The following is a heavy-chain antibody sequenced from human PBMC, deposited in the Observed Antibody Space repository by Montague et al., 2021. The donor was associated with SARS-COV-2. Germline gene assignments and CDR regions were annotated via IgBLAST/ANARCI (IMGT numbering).Heavy chain of an antibody. V-gene: IGHV3-74*01. CDR1: GFTFSSYW. Sequence: SLRLSCAASGFTFSSYWMHWVRQAPGKGLVWVSRINSDGSSTSYADSVKGRFTISRDNAKNTLYLQMNNLRAEDTAVYYCARSGQQLVHPLATLYYYGMDVWGQGTTVTVSS. CDR3: ARSGQQLVHPLATLYYYGMDV. CDR2: INSDGSST. D-gene: IGHD6-13*01. J-gene: IGHJ6*02.